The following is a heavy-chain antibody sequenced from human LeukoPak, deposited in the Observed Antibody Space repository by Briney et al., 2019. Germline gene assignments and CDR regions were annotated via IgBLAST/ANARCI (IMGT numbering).Heavy chain of an antibody. D-gene: IGHD2-21*02. CDR3: AKDRDSYYYYYNMDV. V-gene: IGHV3-23*01. CDR1: GFTFRNFA. J-gene: IGHJ6*03. Sequence: GGSLRLSCSASGFTFRNFAISWVGQAPGKGLNWVSSIGGGDTHYADSVKGRFTISRDSSKNTLFLQMNSLRAGDTAIYYCAKDRDSYYYYYNMDVWGKGTTVTVSS. CDR2: IGGGDT.